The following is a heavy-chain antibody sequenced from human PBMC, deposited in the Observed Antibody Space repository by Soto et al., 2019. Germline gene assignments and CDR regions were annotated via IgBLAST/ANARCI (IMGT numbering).Heavy chain of an antibody. Sequence: PSETLSLTCTVSGGSISSGDYYWSWIRQPPGKGLEWIGYIYYSGSTYYNPSLKSRVTISVDTSKNQFSLKLSSVTAADTAVYYCARVWPARGEGSLWFGETLGPNWFDPWGQGTLVTVSS. CDR3: ARVWPARGEGSLWFGETLGPNWFDP. CDR1: GGSISSGDYY. J-gene: IGHJ5*02. CDR2: IYYSGST. D-gene: IGHD3-10*01. V-gene: IGHV4-30-4*01.